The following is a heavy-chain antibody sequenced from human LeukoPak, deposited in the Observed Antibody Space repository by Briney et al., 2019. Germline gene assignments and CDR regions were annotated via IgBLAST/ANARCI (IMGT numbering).Heavy chain of an antibody. J-gene: IGHJ4*02. V-gene: IGHV4-39*07. CDR2: TYYSGNI. CDR1: GDSITGGSFY. Sequence: PSETLSLTCTVSGDSITGGSFYWGWIRHSPGKGLEWIGSTYYSGNIYNNPSLKSRVTVSIDTSQNRFSLKLKSVTAADTAVYYCARGLTGGWAAVFDYWGQGTLVTVSS. D-gene: IGHD1-26*01. CDR3: ARGLTGGWAAVFDY.